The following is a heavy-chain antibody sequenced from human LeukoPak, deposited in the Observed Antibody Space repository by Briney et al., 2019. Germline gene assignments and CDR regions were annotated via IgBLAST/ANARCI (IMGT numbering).Heavy chain of an antibody. Sequence: SETQSLTCTVSGGSISSYYWSWIRQPAGKGLEWIGRIYTSGSTNYNPSLKSRVTISVDKSKNQFSLKLSSVTAADTAVYYCASVYSSSWYSFDYWGQGTLVTVSS. CDR1: GGSISSYY. CDR2: IYTSGST. D-gene: IGHD6-13*01. CDR3: ASVYSSSWYSFDY. J-gene: IGHJ4*02. V-gene: IGHV4-4*07.